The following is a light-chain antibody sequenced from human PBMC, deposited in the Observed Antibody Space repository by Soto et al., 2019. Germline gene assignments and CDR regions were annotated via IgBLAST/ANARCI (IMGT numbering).Light chain of an antibody. Sequence: QSVLTQPASVSGSPGQSITISCTGTSSDVGGYDYVSWYQQPPGKAPKLMIYDVSNWPSGVSNRFSGSKSGNTASLTISGLQAEDEAEYYCSSYTSIGTPVFGTGPKVTDL. CDR3: SSYTSIGTPV. CDR1: SSDVGGYDY. J-gene: IGLJ1*01. V-gene: IGLV2-14*01. CDR2: DVS.